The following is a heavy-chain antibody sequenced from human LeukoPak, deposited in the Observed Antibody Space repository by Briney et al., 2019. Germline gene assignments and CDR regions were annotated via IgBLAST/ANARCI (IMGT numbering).Heavy chain of an antibody. J-gene: IGHJ4*02. CDR3: ARSSGWPLGFRY. Sequence: PSETLSLTCAVYGGSFSGYYWSWIRQPPGKGLEWIGEINHSGSTNYNPSLKSRVTISVDTSKNQFSLKLSSVTAADTAVYYCARSSGWPLGFRYWGQGTLVTVSS. V-gene: IGHV4-34*01. D-gene: IGHD6-19*01. CDR1: GGSFSGYY. CDR2: INHSGST.